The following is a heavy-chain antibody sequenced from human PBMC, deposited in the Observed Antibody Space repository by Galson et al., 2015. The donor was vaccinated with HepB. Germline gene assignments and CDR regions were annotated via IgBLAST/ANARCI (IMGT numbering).Heavy chain of an antibody. CDR2: INADNGNT. CDR3: ARAYYDRSGYFW. J-gene: IGHJ4*02. Sequence: SVKVSCKASGDTFTTYAMHWVRQTPGQGLEWMGWINADNGNTEYSQKFQGRVTITRDISASTAYMELSSLRSEDTAIYYCARAYYDRSGYFWWGQGTLVTVSS. D-gene: IGHD3-22*01. CDR1: GDTFTTYA. V-gene: IGHV1-3*01.